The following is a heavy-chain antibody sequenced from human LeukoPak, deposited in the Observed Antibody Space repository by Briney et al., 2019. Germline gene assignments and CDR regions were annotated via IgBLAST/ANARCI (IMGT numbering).Heavy chain of an antibody. Sequence: GGSLRLSCAASGFTFDDYAMHWVRQAPGKGLEWVSGISWNSGSIGYADSVKGRFTISRDNAKNSLYLQMNSLRAEDTALYYCAKDMVPLWFGLPEIWGQGTLVTVSS. D-gene: IGHD3-10*01. CDR2: ISWNSGSI. V-gene: IGHV3-9*01. CDR1: GFTFDDYA. CDR3: AKDMVPLWFGLPEI. J-gene: IGHJ4*02.